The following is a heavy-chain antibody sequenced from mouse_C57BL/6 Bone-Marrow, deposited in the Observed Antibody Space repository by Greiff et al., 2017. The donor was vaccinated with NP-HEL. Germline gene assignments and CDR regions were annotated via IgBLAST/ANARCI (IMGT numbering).Heavy chain of an antibody. D-gene: IGHD1-1*01. V-gene: IGHV1-53*01. CDR2: INPSNGGT. Sequence: QVQLQQPGTELVKPGASVKLSCKASGYTFTSYWMHWVKQRPGQGLEWIGNINPSNGGTNYNEKFKSKATLTVDEYSSTTYMQLSSLTSEYSAIYDYARDITLVDWYFGFWCTGTTVTVSS. CDR3: ARDITLVDWYFGF. CDR1: GYTFTSYW. J-gene: IGHJ1*03.